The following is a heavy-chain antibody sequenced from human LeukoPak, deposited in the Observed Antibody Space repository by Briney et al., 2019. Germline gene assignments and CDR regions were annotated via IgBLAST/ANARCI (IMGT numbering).Heavy chain of an antibody. Sequence: GGSLRLSCAASGFTFSSYSMNWVRQAPGKGLEWVSSISSSSSYIYYADSVKGRFTISRDSAKNSLYLQMNSLRAEDTAVYYCARLFNAMATIGPFGYWGQGTLVTVSS. CDR1: GFTFSSYS. D-gene: IGHD5-12*01. V-gene: IGHV3-21*01. CDR2: ISSSSSYI. CDR3: ARLFNAMATIGPFGY. J-gene: IGHJ4*02.